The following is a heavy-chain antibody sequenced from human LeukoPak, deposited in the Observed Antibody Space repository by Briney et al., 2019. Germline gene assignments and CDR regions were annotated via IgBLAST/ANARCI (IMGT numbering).Heavy chain of an antibody. CDR3: GRNSGSYEGAFDI. CDR1: GFTFSSYG. J-gene: IGHJ3*02. CDR2: IRYDGSNK. D-gene: IGHD1-26*01. Sequence: GGSLRLSCAASGFTFSSYGMHWVRQAPGKGLEWVAFIRYDGSNKYYADSVKGRFTISRDNSKNTLYLQMNSLRAEDTAVYYCGRNSGSYEGAFDIWGQGTMVTVSS. V-gene: IGHV3-30*02.